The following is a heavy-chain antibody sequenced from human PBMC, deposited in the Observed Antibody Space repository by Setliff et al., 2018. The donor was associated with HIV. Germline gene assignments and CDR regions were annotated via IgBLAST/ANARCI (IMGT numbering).Heavy chain of an antibody. CDR3: ASRIYYYDGSRVLREEGFDP. CDR1: GASISSYY. CDR2: ITDSGNT. V-gene: IGHV4-4*08. D-gene: IGHD3-22*01. J-gene: IGHJ5*02. Sequence: SETLSLTCNASGASISSYYWTWIRQSPGNRLEWLGYITDSGNTNYNPSLRSRVTISADTSKNQFSLKLNSVTAADTAVYYCASRIYYYDGSRVLREEGFDPWGQGTLVTVSS.